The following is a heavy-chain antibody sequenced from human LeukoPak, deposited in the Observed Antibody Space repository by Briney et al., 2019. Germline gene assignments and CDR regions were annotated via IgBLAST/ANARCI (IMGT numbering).Heavy chain of an antibody. CDR3: ESRYSDSSGYHDAFDI. CDR2: INPSGGST. V-gene: IGHV1-46*01. Sequence: ASVKVSCKASGYTFTSYYMHWVRQAPGQGLEWMGIINPSGGSTSYAQKFQGRVTMTRDTSTSTVYMELSSLRSEDTAVYYCESRYSDSSGYHDAFDIWGQGTMVTVSS. D-gene: IGHD3-22*01. CDR1: GYTFTSYY. J-gene: IGHJ3*02.